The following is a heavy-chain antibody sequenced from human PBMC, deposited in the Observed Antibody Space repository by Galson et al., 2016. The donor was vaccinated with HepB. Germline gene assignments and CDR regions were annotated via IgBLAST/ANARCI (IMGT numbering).Heavy chain of an antibody. CDR3: ARVDCSGNACYLNY. V-gene: IGHV1-69*04. CDR2: IIPFLGIA. CDR1: GDTFCNYA. Sequence: SVKVSCKASGDTFCNYAITWVRQAPGQGLEWMGRIIPFLGIAKYAQRFQDRVTITADKSTSTVFMEVNSLRSEDTAVYYCARVDCSGNACYLNYWGQGTLVIVSS. J-gene: IGHJ4*02. D-gene: IGHD2-2*01.